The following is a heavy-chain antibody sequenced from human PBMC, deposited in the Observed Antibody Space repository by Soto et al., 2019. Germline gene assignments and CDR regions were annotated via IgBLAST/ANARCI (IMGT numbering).Heavy chain of an antibody. D-gene: IGHD3-10*01. J-gene: IGHJ6*03. CDR2: INHSGST. V-gene: IGHV4-34*01. CDR1: GGSFSGYY. CDR3: AREGTMVRGGYYYYMDV. Sequence: SETLSLTCAVYGGSFSGYYWSWIRQPPGKGLEWIGEINHSGSTNYNPSLKSRVTISVDTSKNQFSLKLSSVTAADTAVYYCAREGTMVRGGYYYYMDVWGKGTTVTVSS.